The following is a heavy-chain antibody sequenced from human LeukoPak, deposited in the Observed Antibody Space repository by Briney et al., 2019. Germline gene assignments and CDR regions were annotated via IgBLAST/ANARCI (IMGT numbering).Heavy chain of an antibody. CDR2: ISYDGSNK. Sequence: QPGGSLRLSCAASGFTFSSYAMHWVRQAPGKGLEWVAVISYDGSNKYYADSVKGRFTISRDNSKNTLYLQMNSLRAEDTAVYYCARQRFLEWLLYPFDYWGQGTLVTVSS. J-gene: IGHJ4*02. D-gene: IGHD3-3*01. CDR3: ARQRFLEWLLYPFDY. CDR1: GFTFSSYA. V-gene: IGHV3-30*04.